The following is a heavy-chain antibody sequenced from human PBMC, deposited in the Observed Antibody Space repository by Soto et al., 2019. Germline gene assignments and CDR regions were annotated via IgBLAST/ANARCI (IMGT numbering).Heavy chain of an antibody. D-gene: IGHD3-3*01. CDR2: IIPIFGTA. Sequence: QVQLVQSGAEVKKPGSSVKVSCKASGDTFSSHASSWVRQAPGQGREWMGEIIPIFGTANNTQKFQGRVTITADKSTSTGYMELSSLRSEDTAVYYCATQTRLTIFGVVRKNGYFDYWGQGALVTVSS. J-gene: IGHJ4*02. CDR1: GDTFSSHA. CDR3: ATQTRLTIFGVVRKNGYFDY. V-gene: IGHV1-69*06.